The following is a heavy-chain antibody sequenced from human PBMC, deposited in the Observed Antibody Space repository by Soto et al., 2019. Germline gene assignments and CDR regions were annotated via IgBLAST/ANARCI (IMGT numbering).Heavy chain of an antibody. Sequence: SETLSLTCTVSGGSISSYYWSWIRQPPGKGLEWIGYIYYSGSTNYNPSLKSRVTISVDTSKNQFSLKLSSVTAADTAVYYCARSREQWLTNWFDPWGQGTLVTVS. CDR3: ARSREQWLTNWFDP. CDR2: IYYSGST. CDR1: GGSISSYY. J-gene: IGHJ5*02. D-gene: IGHD6-19*01. V-gene: IGHV4-59*01.